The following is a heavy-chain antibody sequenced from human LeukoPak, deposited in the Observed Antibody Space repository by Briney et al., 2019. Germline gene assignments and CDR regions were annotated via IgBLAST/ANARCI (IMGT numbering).Heavy chain of an antibody. CDR2: IYHSGST. Sequence: SETLSLTCTVSGGSVSSSPYTWGWIPRPPGKGLEWFGSIYHSGSTFYNPSLKSRVTISVDTTKNQFSLKLTSVTAADTAVYYCASQPYLDNSGYYFYWGQGTLVTVSS. CDR1: GGSVSSSPYT. CDR3: ASQPYLDNSGYYFY. D-gene: IGHD3-22*01. J-gene: IGHJ4*02. V-gene: IGHV4-39*01.